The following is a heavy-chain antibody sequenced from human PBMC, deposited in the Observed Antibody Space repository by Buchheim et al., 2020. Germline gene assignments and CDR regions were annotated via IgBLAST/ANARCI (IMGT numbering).Heavy chain of an antibody. V-gene: IGHV3-21*01. CDR2: ISSSSSYI. CDR3: ARSEFGHYYYYGMDV. CDR1: GFTFSSYS. J-gene: IGHJ6*02. Sequence: EVQLVESGGGLVKPGGSLRLSCAASGFTFSSYSMNWVRQAPGKGLEWVSSISSSSSYIYYADSVKGRFTISRDNAKNSLYLQMNSLRAEDTAVYYCARSEFGHYYYYGMDVWGQGTT. D-gene: IGHD3-10*01.